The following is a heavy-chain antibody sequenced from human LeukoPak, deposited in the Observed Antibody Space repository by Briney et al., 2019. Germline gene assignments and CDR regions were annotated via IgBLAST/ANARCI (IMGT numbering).Heavy chain of an antibody. CDR1: GGSISGYY. Sequence: PSETLSLTCTVSGGSISGYYWSWIWQPPGKGLEWIGCISYSGSTNHNPSLKSRVSISVDTSKNQFSLNLNSVTAADTAVFYCARHGSGWSFDYWGQGTLVTVSS. V-gene: IGHV4-59*08. J-gene: IGHJ4*02. CDR3: ARHGSGWSFDY. CDR2: ISYSGST. D-gene: IGHD6-19*01.